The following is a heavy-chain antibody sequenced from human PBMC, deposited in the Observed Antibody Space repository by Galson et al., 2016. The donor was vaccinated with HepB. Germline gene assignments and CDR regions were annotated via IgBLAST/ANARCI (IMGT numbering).Heavy chain of an antibody. J-gene: IGHJ6*02. D-gene: IGHD3-22*01. V-gene: IGHV1-18*01. CDR2: VSPWNGNT. CDR1: GYSFTSYG. Sequence: SVKVSCKASGYSFTSYGISWVRQAPGQGLEWMGWVSPWNGNTNYEQKFQGRVTMTTDTSTNTAYMELRSLRSDDTAVYYCARDEGDTYSSRSRGMDVWGQGATVTVSS. CDR3: ARDEGDTYSSRSRGMDV.